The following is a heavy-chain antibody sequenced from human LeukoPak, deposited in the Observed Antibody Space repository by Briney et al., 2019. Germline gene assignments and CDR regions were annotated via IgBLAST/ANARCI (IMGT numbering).Heavy chain of an antibody. D-gene: IGHD4-23*01. CDR3: ATSNDGKIAPFDH. V-gene: IGHV4-4*09. CDR2: INTKGET. CDR1: GVSMSAYQ. Sequence: SSDTLSLTCTVSGVSMSAYQWSWVRQSPEKGLEWIGCINTKGETSYNPSLKSRVTTSVDTSKSQFSLRLTSVTAADTAVYYCATSNDGKIAPFDHWGQGAPVTVSS. J-gene: IGHJ4*02.